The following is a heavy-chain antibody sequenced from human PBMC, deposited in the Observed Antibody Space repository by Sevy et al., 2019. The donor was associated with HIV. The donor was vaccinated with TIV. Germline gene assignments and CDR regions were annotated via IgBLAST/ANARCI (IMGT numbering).Heavy chain of an antibody. D-gene: IGHD3-22*01. V-gene: IGHV3-21*01. CDR3: AREVSSPGYYDIAGYGDEAFDT. CDR2: ISFSSSYI. CDR1: GFTFDTYT. J-gene: IGHJ3*02. Sequence: GGSLRLSCAASGFTFDTYTMNWVRQAPGKGLEWVSSISFSSSYIYYADSVKGRFTISRDNAKSSLYLQMNSLRADDTAVYYCAREVSSPGYYDIAGYGDEAFDTWGQGTMVTVSS.